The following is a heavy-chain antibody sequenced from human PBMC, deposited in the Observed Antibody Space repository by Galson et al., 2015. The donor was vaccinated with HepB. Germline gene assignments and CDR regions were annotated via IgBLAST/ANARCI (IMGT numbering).Heavy chain of an antibody. Sequence: PALVKPTQTLTLTYTFSGFSLSTSGMCVSWIRPPPGKALEWLARIDWGDDKYYSTSLKTRLTISKDTSKNQVVLTMTNMDPVDTATYYCARGHLGYYFDYWGQGTLVTVSS. D-gene: IGHD3-10*01. CDR2: IDWGDDK. V-gene: IGHV2-70*11. CDR3: ARGHLGYYFDY. J-gene: IGHJ4*02. CDR1: GFSLSTSGMC.